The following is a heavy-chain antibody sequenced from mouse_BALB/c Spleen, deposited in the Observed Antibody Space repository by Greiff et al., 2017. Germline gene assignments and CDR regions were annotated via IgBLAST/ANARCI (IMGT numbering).Heavy chain of an antibody. CDR3: AGFIYLEAMDY. Sequence: EVQGVESGGGLVKPGGSLKLSCAASGFTFSDYYMYWVRQTPEKRLEWVATISDGGSYTYYPDSVKGRFTISRDNAKNNLYLQMSSLTSEDTAMYYCAGFIYLEAMDYWGQGTSVTVSA. V-gene: IGHV5-4*02. CDR1: GFTFSDYY. J-gene: IGHJ4*01. CDR2: ISDGGSYT. D-gene: IGHD5-5*01.